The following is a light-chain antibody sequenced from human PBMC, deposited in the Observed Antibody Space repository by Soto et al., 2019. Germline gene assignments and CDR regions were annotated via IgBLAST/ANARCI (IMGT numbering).Light chain of an antibody. J-gene: IGLJ3*02. CDR3: CSYAGSSTWV. CDR1: SSDVGSYNR. Sequence: QSALTQPASVSGSPGQSITISCTGTSSDVGSYNRVSWYQQHPAKAPKLIIYEDSERPSGVSNRFSGSKSGNTASLTISGLQAEDEAGYYCCSYAGSSTWVFGGGTKLTVL. CDR2: EDS. V-gene: IGLV2-23*01.